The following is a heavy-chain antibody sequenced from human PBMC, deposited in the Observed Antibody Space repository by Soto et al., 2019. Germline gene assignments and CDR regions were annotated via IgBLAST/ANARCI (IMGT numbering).Heavy chain of an antibody. V-gene: IGHV3-21*01. D-gene: IGHD2-2*01. Sequence: GGSLRLSCAASGFTFSSYSMNWVRQAPGKGLEWVSSISSSSGYIYYADSVKGRFTISRDNAKNSLYLQMNSLRAEDTAVYYCAGWGYCSSTSCPWGQGTLVTVSS. CDR2: ISSSSGYI. CDR3: AGWGYCSSTSCP. J-gene: IGHJ5*02. CDR1: GFTFSSYS.